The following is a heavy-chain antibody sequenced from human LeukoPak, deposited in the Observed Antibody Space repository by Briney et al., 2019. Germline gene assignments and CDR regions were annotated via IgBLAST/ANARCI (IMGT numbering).Heavy chain of an antibody. CDR3: AKAGYGGYLGGYFDY. CDR1: GFTFSSYA. CDR2: ISGST. J-gene: IGHJ4*02. Sequence: QAGGSLRLSCAASGFTFSSYAMSWVRQAPGKGLVWVSGISGSTYYAESVKGRFTISRDTSKNTLFLQMNSLRAEDTAVYFCAKAGYGGYLGGYFDYWGQGTLVTVSS. D-gene: IGHD5-12*01. V-gene: IGHV3-23*01.